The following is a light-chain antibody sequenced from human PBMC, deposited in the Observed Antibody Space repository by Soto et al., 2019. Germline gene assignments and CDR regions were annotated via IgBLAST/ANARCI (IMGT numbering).Light chain of an antibody. CDR2: GAS. J-gene: IGKJ1*01. V-gene: IGKV3D-15*01. CDR3: QQYDTWPRT. CDR1: QNVSSH. Sequence: EIVMTQSPATLSVSPGERVTLSCRASQNVSSHLAWYQHKPGQAPRLLTYGASSRAAAAPARFRVSGAGTEFTLTIRSLQSEDFAVYYCQQYDTWPRTFGPGSKV.